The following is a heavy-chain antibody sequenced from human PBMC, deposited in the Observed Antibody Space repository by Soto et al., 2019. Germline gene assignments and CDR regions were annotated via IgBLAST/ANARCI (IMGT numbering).Heavy chain of an antibody. CDR3: AREYRSSSGRFDN. Sequence: QVQLVQSGAEVKKPGSSVKVSCKTSGGSFSSYAISWVRQAPGQGLEWMGGIIPIFGTPSYAQKFQGRVTITADESTSTAYMELSSLRSEDTAVYYCAREYRSSSGRFDNWGQGTLVTVSS. J-gene: IGHJ4*02. D-gene: IGHD6-6*01. CDR1: GGSFSSYA. V-gene: IGHV1-69*01. CDR2: IIPIFGTP.